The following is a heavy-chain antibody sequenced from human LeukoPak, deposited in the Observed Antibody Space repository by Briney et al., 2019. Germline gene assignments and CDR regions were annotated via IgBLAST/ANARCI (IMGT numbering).Heavy chain of an antibody. CDR1: GFTFSSYA. CDR3: ARDPAGKYSSSWFDY. V-gene: IGHV3-33*01. CDR2: IWYDGSNK. J-gene: IGHJ4*02. Sequence: GRSLRLSCTASGFTFSSYAMHCVRRAPGKGLEWVAVIWYDGSNKYYPDSVKGRFTISRDNSKNTLYLQMNSLRVEDTAVYYCARDPAGKYSSSWFDYWGQGTLVTVSS. D-gene: IGHD6-13*01.